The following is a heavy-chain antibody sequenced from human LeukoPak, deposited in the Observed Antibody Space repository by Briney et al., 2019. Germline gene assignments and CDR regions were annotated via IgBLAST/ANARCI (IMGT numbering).Heavy chain of an antibody. V-gene: IGHV1-45*02. D-gene: IGHD3-9*01. CDR2: ITPFNGNT. J-gene: IGHJ3*02. CDR3: ARATLTGDAFDI. CDR1: GYTFTYRY. Sequence: ASVKVSCKASGYTFTYRYLHWVRQAPGQALEWMGWITPFNGNTNYAQKFQDRVTITRDRSMSTAYMELSSLRSEDTAMYYCARATLTGDAFDIWGQGTMVTVSS.